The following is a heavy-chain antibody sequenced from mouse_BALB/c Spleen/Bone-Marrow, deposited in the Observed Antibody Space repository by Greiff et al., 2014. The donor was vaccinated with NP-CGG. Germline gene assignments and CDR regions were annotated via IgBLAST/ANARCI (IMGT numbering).Heavy chain of an antibody. D-gene: IGHD1-1*01. CDR2: IDPANGNT. CDR3: AAYYYGSGQFAY. Sequence: VQLQQSGAELVKPGASVKLSCTASGFNIKDTYMHWVKQRPEQGLEWIGRIDPANGNTKYDPKFQGKATITADTSSNTAYLQLSRLTSEETAVYYCAAYYYGSGQFAYWGQGTLVTVSA. CDR1: GFNIKDTY. J-gene: IGHJ3*01. V-gene: IGHV14-3*02.